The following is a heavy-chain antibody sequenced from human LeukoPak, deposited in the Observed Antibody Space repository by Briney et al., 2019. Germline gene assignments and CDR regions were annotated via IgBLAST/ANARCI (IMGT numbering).Heavy chain of an antibody. CDR3: AAVAVGAITRAFDI. V-gene: IGHV4-61*02. CDR2: IYSSGGA. D-gene: IGHD1-26*01. J-gene: IGHJ3*02. Sequence: KSSETLSPTCTVSGDSITSGSYYWSWIRQPAGKGLEWIGRIYSSGGASYNPSLKSRVTMSVDTSESQISLKLSSVTAADTAVYFCAAVAVGAITRAFDIWGQGTVVAVSS. CDR1: GDSITSGSYY.